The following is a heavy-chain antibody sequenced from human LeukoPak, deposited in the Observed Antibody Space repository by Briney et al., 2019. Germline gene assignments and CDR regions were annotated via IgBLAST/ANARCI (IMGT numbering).Heavy chain of an antibody. CDR2: IKSKTNGGTT. V-gene: IGHV3-15*01. CDR1: GFTFSNAW. D-gene: IGHD6-19*01. J-gene: IGHJ4*02. CDR3: TMEGGSGWYGGYYFDY. Sequence: GGSLRLSCAASGFTFSNAWMSWVRQAPGKGLEWVGRIKSKTNGGTTDYAAPVKGRFTISRDDSKNTLYLQMNSLKTEDTAVYYCTMEGGSGWYGGYYFDYWGQGTLVTVSS.